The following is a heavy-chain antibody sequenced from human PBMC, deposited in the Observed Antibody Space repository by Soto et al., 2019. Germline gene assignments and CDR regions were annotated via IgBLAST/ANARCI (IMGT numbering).Heavy chain of an antibody. V-gene: IGHV4-34*01. D-gene: IGHD3-9*01. Sequence: SETLSLTCAVYGGSFSGYYWSWIRQPPGKGLEWIGEINHSGSTNYNPSLKSRVTISVYTSKNQFSLKLSSVTAADTAVYYCARGPRYFDWLSPPYYYGMDVWGQGTTVTVSS. CDR3: ARGPRYFDWLSPPYYYGMDV. CDR1: GGSFSGYY. CDR2: INHSGST. J-gene: IGHJ6*02.